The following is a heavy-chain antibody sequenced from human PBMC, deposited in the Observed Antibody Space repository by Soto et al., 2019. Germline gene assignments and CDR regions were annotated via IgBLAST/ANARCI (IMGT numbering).Heavy chain of an antibody. V-gene: IGHV3-23*01. CDR3: AKDQRGVAGYYFYMDV. CDR2: ISGVDDAT. J-gene: IGHJ6*03. CDR1: GFTFSNYA. Sequence: GGSLRLSCAASGFTFSNYAMTWVRQAPGKGLEWVSTISGVDDATYYAASVKGRFTISRDDSKDTLYLQMNSLRAEDTAVYYCAKDQRGVAGYYFYMDVWGKGTTVTVSS. D-gene: IGHD6-19*01.